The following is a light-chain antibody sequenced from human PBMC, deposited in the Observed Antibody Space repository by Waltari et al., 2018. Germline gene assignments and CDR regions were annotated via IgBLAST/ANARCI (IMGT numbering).Light chain of an antibody. J-gene: IGKJ4*01. CDR1: QGISNS. V-gene: IGKV1-NL1*01. Sequence: DIQLTQSPSSLSASVGDRVSITCRASQGISNSLAWYQQRPGKAPKLLIYDASTLESGVPSRFSGSGSGTDYTLTISSLQPEDFATYYCHQYYTSALDFGGGTKVEIK. CDR3: HQYYTSALD. CDR2: DAS.